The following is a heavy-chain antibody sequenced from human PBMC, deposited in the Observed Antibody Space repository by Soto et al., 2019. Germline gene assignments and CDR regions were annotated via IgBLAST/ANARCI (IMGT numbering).Heavy chain of an antibody. Sequence: GGSLRLSCAASGLTFSSYGMHWVRQAPGKGLEWVAVIWYDGSNKYYADSVKGRFTISRDNSKNTLYLQMNSLRAEDTAVYYCARDKVATGNYYYGMDVWGQGTTVTVSS. CDR2: IWYDGSNK. J-gene: IGHJ6*02. D-gene: IGHD2-15*01. V-gene: IGHV3-33*01. CDR3: ARDKVATGNYYYGMDV. CDR1: GLTFSSYG.